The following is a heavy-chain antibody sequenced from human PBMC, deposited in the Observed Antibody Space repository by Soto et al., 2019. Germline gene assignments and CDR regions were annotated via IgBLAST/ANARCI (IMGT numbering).Heavy chain of an antibody. CDR2: ISHSGTSK. D-gene: IGHD6-19*01. V-gene: IGHV3-30*18. CDR3: AKDWGSSGWFNWFNT. CDR1: GFTVATTG. Sequence: QVQLVESGGGVVQPGESLQVACAASGFTVATTGMHWVRQAPGKGLEWVAMISHSGTSKVYIDSVQGRFTISRDNARNNLYLQMSSLRPEDTAIYYCAKDWGSSGWFNWFNTWGQGVLVTVSS. J-gene: IGHJ5*02.